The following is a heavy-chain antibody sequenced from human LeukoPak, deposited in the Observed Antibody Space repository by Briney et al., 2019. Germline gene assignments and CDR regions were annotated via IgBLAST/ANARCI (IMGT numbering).Heavy chain of an antibody. V-gene: IGHV4-34*01. CDR1: GGSFGGYY. Sequence: SETLSLTCAVYGGSFGGYYWSWIRQPPGKGLEWIGEINHSGSTNYNPSLKSRVTISVDTSKNQFSLKLSSVTAADTAVYYCARAHDSSGYYGGNFDYWGQGTLVTVSS. D-gene: IGHD3-22*01. CDR3: ARAHDSSGYYGGNFDY. CDR2: INHSGST. J-gene: IGHJ4*02.